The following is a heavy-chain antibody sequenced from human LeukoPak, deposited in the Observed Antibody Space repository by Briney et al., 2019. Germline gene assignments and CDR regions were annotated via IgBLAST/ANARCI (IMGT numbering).Heavy chain of an antibody. CDR3: ARGYSSSWEGNAFDI. J-gene: IGHJ3*02. D-gene: IGHD6-13*01. Sequence: ASVKVSCKASGGTFSSYAISWVRQAPGQGLEWMGGIIPIYGRTNYAQKFQGRVTITADESTSTAYMELSSLRSEDSAVYYCARGYSSSWEGNAFDIWGQGTMVTVSS. V-gene: IGHV1-69*13. CDR1: GGTFSSYA. CDR2: IIPIYGRT.